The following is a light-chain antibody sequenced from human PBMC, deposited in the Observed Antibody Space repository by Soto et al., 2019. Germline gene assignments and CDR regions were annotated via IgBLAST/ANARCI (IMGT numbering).Light chain of an antibody. V-gene: IGLV2-14*03. CDR1: HSDIGNYNY. CDR3: NSYREDHPRFYV. J-gene: IGLJ1*01. CDR2: DVG. Sequence: QSVLTQPASVSRSPGQSITISCTGTHSDIGNYNYVSWYQHLPGKAPKLMIYDVGSRPSGVSSRFSGSKSGNTASLAISGLQAEDEADYYCNSYREDHPRFYVFGTGTKVTVL.